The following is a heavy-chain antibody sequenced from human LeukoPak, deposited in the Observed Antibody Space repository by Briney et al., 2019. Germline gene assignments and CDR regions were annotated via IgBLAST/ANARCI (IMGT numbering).Heavy chain of an antibody. J-gene: IGHJ3*02. D-gene: IGHD3-22*01. V-gene: IGHV1-69*04. CDR3: ARERDSSGYYRDAFDI. CDR2: IIPILGIA. CDR1: GGTFSSYA. Sequence: ASVKVSCKASGGTFSSYAISWVRQAPGQGLEWMGRIIPILGIANYAQKFQGRVTITADKSTSTAYMELSSLRSEDTAVYYCARERDSSGYYRDAFDIWGQGTMVTVSS.